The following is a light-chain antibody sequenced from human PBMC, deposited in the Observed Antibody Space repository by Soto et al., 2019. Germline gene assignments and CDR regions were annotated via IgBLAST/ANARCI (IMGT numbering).Light chain of an antibody. V-gene: IGKV1-39*01. Sequence: DIELTQSPSSLSASLGDRVPITCRASQSISSYLNWYQHKPGKAPKLLIYAASSLRSGVPSRFSGSGSGTDFTLTISCLQSEDFATYYCQQYYSYPTFGQGTKVDIK. CDR2: AAS. CDR3: QQYYSYPT. J-gene: IGKJ1*01. CDR1: QSISSY.